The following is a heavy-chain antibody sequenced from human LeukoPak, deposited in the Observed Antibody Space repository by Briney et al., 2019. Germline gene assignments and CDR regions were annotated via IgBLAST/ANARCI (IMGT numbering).Heavy chain of an antibody. CDR1: GFTFSSYS. CDR3: ARDGGVWFGEFDSGWFDP. V-gene: IGHV3-48*01. D-gene: IGHD3-10*01. CDR2: ISSSSSTI. J-gene: IGHJ5*02. Sequence: GGSLRLSCAASGFTFSSYSMNWVRQAPGKGLEWVSYISSSSSTIYYADSVKGRFTISRDNSKNTLSLQMNSLRAEDTAVYYCARDGGVWFGEFDSGWFDPWGQGTLVTVSS.